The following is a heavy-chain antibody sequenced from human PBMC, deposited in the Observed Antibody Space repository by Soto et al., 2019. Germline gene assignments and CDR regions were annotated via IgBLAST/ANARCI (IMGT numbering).Heavy chain of an antibody. J-gene: IGHJ4*02. V-gene: IGHV4-59*11. Sequence: SETLSLTCTVSGGAITGHYWTLIQQPPGEGMEWMGYIFYSGRTTYNNDPSLKSRVTISVDTSKNQFSLRLSSVTAADTAVYYCARVGSSGWSPDYWGQGTLVTVSS. CDR2: IFYSGRT. CDR1: GGAITGHY. D-gene: IGHD6-19*01. CDR3: ARVGSSGWSPDY.